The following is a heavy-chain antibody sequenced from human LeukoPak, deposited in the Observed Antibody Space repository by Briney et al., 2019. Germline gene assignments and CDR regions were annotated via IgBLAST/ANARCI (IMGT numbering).Heavy chain of an antibody. D-gene: IGHD2/OR15-2a*01. CDR2: IYHTGTT. CDR1: GASLTIGGYF. J-gene: IGHJ5*02. V-gene: IGHV4-30-2*01. Sequence: SETLSLTCTVSGASLTIGGYFWTWLRQPPGKGLEWIGYIYHTGTTYRSPSLKNRVTISVDTSKNQFSLNLTSVTAADTAVYYCARAIPLSYSDPWGQGTLVTVSS. CDR3: ARAIPLSYSDP.